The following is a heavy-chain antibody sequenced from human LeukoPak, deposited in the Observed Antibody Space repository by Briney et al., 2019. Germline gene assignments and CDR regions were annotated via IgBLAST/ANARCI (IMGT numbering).Heavy chain of an antibody. CDR1: GYTFIGYH. D-gene: IGHD2-2*01. CDR3: ARDYCSSTSCLFDY. Sequence: ASVKVSCKASGYTFIGYHIHWVRQAPGQGLEWMGRINPNSGDTNYAQKFQGRVTMTRDTSISTAYMELSRLRSDDTAVYYCARDYCSSTSCLFDYWGQGTLVTVSS. CDR2: INPNSGDT. J-gene: IGHJ4*02. V-gene: IGHV1-2*06.